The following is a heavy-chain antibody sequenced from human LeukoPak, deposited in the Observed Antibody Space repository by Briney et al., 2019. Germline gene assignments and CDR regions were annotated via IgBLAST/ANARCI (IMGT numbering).Heavy chain of an antibody. CDR3: ARGDDYGGAWYYFDC. Sequence: GGSLRLSCAASGFTVSRNYYMNWVRQAPGKGPGWVSVIYSAGNTYYADSVKGRFTISRDNSKNTVYLQMNSLKAEDTAVYYCARGDDYGGAWYYFDCWGQGTLVTVSS. CDR2: IYSAGNT. V-gene: IGHV3-53*01. D-gene: IGHD4-23*01. CDR1: GFTVSRNY. J-gene: IGHJ4*02.